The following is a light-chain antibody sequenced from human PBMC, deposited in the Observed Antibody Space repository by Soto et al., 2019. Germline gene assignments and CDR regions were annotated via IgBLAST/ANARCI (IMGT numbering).Light chain of an antibody. CDR3: QQSYTTPT. J-gene: IGKJ2*01. CDR1: QSVSIY. CDR2: ASS. V-gene: IGKV1-39*01. Sequence: IQMTQSPFALSASIADRVTITCRRGQSVSIYVNWYQQKPGKAPILLIYASSSLQSGVPSRFSGSGSGTDFTLTISSLEPEDFATYYCQQSYTTPTFGQGTKVDI.